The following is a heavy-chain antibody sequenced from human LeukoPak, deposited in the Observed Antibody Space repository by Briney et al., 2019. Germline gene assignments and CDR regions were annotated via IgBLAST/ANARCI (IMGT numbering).Heavy chain of an antibody. J-gene: IGHJ4*02. D-gene: IGHD3-22*01. CDR2: ISGSGGST. CDR1: GFTFSSYV. V-gene: IGHV3-23*01. CDR3: AKDRGIVVVEPIDY. Sequence: GGSLRLSCAASGFTFSSYVMSWVRQAPGKGLEWVSAISGSGGSTYYADSVKGRFTISRDNSKNTLYLQMNSLRAEDTAVYYCAKDRGIVVVEPIDYWGQGTLVTVSS.